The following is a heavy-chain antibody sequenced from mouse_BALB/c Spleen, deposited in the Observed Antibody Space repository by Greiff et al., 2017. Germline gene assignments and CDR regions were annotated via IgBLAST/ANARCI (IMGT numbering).Heavy chain of an antibody. CDR2: ISYSGST. Sequence: EVKLVESGPSLVKPSQTLSLTCSVTGDSITSGYWNWIRKFPGNKLEYMGYISYSGSTYYNPSLKSRISITRDTSKNQYYLQLNSVTTEDTATYYCARSGGSSYRYYFDYWGQGTTLTVSS. CDR3: ARSGGSSYRYYFDY. D-gene: IGHD1-1*01. CDR1: GDSITSGY. V-gene: IGHV3-8*02. J-gene: IGHJ2*01.